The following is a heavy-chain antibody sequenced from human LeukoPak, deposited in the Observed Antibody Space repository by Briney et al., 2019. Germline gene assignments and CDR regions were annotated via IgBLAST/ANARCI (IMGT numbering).Heavy chain of an antibody. D-gene: IGHD3-10*02. J-gene: IGHJ4*02. CDR1: GFAFSNYG. CDR2: ISGSGDST. CDR3: ARESYVTMKPGDY. V-gene: IGHV3-23*01. Sequence: GGSLRLSCAGSGFAFSNYGMCWVRQAPGKGLEWVSAISGSGDSTFYADSVKGRFTISRDNAKNSLYLQMNSLRAEDTAVYYCARESYVTMKPGDYWGQGTLVTVSS.